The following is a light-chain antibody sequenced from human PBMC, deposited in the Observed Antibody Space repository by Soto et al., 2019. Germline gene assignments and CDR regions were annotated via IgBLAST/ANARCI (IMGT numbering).Light chain of an antibody. V-gene: IGLV2-14*03. J-gene: IGLJ1*01. Sequence: QSALTQPASVSGSPGQSRTISCTGSSSDVGGYHYVSWYQQHPGKAPKLIIYQVSHRPSGVSDRFSGSKSGNTASLTISGLQGEDEATYYCSSFTSTHTYVFGTGTKVTVL. CDR2: QVS. CDR1: SSDVGGYHY. CDR3: SSFTSTHTYV.